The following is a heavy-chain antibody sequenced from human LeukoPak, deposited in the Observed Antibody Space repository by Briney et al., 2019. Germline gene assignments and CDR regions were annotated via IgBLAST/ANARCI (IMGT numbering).Heavy chain of an antibody. Sequence: ASVKVSCKASGYTFTGYYMHWVRQAPGQGLEWMGWINPNSGGTNYAQKFQGWVTMTRGTSISTAYMELSRLRSDDTAVYYCARALLRITMISPLGYWGQGTLVTVSS. CDR2: INPNSGGT. D-gene: IGHD3-22*01. CDR1: GYTFTGYY. V-gene: IGHV1-2*04. CDR3: ARALLRITMISPLGY. J-gene: IGHJ4*02.